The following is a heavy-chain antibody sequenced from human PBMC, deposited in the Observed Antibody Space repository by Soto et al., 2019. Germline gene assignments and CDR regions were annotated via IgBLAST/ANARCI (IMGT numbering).Heavy chain of an antibody. CDR1: AFSFSSYA. V-gene: IGHV3-23*01. Sequence: GGSLRLSCAASAFSFSSYAMSWVRQAPGKGLEWVSAISGSGGSTYYADSVKGRFTISRDNSKSTLYLQVDSLRPEDAAVYYCARDPKTSGGQHWAFNYFDSWGQGTLVTVSS. J-gene: IGHJ4*02. D-gene: IGHD7-27*01. CDR3: ARDPKTSGGQHWAFNYFDS. CDR2: ISGSGGST.